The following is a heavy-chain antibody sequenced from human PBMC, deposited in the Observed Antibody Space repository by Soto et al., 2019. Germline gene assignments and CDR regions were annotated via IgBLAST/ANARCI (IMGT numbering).Heavy chain of an antibody. Sequence: ASVKVSCKASGYTFTSYDINWVRQATGQGLEWMGWMNPNSGNTGYAQKFQGRVTMTRNTSISTAYMELSSLRSEDTAVYYCAREFVYAMGYGMDVWGRGTTVTVSS. J-gene: IGHJ6*02. CDR1: GYTFTSYD. CDR2: MNPNSGNT. V-gene: IGHV1-8*01. D-gene: IGHD2-8*01. CDR3: AREFVYAMGYGMDV.